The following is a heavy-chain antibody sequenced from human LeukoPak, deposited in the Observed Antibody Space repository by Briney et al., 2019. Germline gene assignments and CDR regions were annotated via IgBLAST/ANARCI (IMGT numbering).Heavy chain of an antibody. V-gene: IGHV3-20*04. CDR2: INWEGDST. CDR1: GFFFDDYA. J-gene: IGHJ3*02. CDR3: ARVGYSSGRYQGGAFDI. D-gene: IGHD6-19*01. Sequence: GGSLRLSCTASGFFFDDYAMTWVRQVPGKGLEWVSGINWEGDSTGYAESVKGRFTISRDNAKNSLYLQVNSLRAEDTAFYYCARVGYSSGRYQGGAFDIWGQGTMVTVSS.